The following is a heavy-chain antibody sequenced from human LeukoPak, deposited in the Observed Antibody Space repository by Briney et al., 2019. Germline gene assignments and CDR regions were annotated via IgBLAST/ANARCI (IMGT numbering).Heavy chain of an antibody. CDR2: IIPIFGTA. D-gene: IGHD1-1*01. CDR3: ARDGGTAYDLHAFDI. CDR1: GGTFSSYA. Sequence: ASVKVSCKASGGTFSSYAISWVRQAPGQGLEWMGGIIPIFGTANYAQKFQDRVTITADESTSTAYMELSSLRSEDTAVYYCARDGGTAYDLHAFDIWGQGTMVTVSS. J-gene: IGHJ3*02. V-gene: IGHV1-69*13.